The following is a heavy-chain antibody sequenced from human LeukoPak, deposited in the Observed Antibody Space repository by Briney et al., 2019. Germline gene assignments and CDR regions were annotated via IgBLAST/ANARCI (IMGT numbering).Heavy chain of an antibody. CDR3: ARPPRTRAVEPYWFDP. J-gene: IGHJ5*02. CDR2: ISYDGSNK. CDR1: GFTFSSYA. D-gene: IGHD1-1*01. V-gene: IGHV3-30-3*01. Sequence: PGRSLRLSCAASGFTFSSYAMHWVRQAPGKGLEWVAVISYDGSNKYYADSVKGRFTISRDNSKNTLYLQMNSLRAEDTAVYYCARPPRTRAVEPYWFDPWGQGTLVTVSS.